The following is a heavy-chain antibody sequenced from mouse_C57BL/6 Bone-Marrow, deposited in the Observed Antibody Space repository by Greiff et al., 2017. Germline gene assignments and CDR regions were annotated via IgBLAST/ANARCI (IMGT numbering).Heavy chain of an antibody. Sequence: QVQLKQSGAELVKPGASVKMSCKASGYTFTSYWITWVKQRPGQGLEWIGGIYPGSGSTNYNEKFKSKATLTVDTSSSTAYMQLSSLTSEDAAVYYCARLEFITTVVEVDYWGQGTTLTVSS. CDR2: IYPGSGST. CDR1: GYTFTSYW. D-gene: IGHD1-1*01. CDR3: ARLEFITTVVEVDY. J-gene: IGHJ2*01. V-gene: IGHV1-55*01.